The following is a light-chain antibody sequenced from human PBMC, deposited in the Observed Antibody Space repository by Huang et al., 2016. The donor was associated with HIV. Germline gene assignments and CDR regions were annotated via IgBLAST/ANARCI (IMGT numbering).Light chain of an antibody. Sequence: IVMTQSPVTLSVSLGERATLTCRASQSITTNLAWYHKRPGQAPRRLIYGASTRASGVPARFSGGGSRTEFTLTISRLQSEDFAVYFCQQYITWPPLTFGGGTTVEIK. J-gene: IGKJ4*01. CDR2: GAS. CDR1: QSITTN. V-gene: IGKV3-15*01. CDR3: QQYITWPPLT.